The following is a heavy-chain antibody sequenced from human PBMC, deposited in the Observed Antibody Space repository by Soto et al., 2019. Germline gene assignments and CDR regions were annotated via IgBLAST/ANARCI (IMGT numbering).Heavy chain of an antibody. V-gene: IGHV4-4*07. Sequence: SETLSLTCTVTGGAIIGYYWTWMRQSDGEGLEWIGRIYSRGSTNYNPSLKSRVTISLDTSMNYFSLRLSSVTAADTAVYYCARGQRFSDWFDPWGQGTLVTVS. CDR2: IYSRGST. D-gene: IGHD3-3*01. J-gene: IGHJ5*02. CDR1: GGAIIGYY. CDR3: ARGQRFSDWFDP.